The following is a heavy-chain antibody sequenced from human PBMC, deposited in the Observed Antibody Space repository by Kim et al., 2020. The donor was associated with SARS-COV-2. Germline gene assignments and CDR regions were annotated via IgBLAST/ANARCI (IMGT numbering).Heavy chain of an antibody. CDR3: ASALGP. V-gene: IGHV4-4*07. Sequence: SETLSLTCTVSGDSLSSDYWSWNRQPAGKGLEWIGRIYTSGRTNYNPSLQSRVTMSVDMSKNQFSLKLSSVTAADTAVYYCASALGPWGQGALLTVSS. J-gene: IGHJ5*02. CDR2: IYTSGRT. CDR1: GDSLSSDY. D-gene: IGHD3-16*02.